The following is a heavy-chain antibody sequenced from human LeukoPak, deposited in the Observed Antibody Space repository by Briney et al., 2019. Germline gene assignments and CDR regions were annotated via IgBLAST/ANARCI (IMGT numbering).Heavy chain of an antibody. D-gene: IGHD3-22*01. CDR2: INPNSGGT. CDR1: GYTFTGYY. Sequence: ASVKVSCKASGYTFTGYYMHWARQAPGQGLEWMGWINPNSGGTNYAQKFQGRVTMTRDTSISTAYMELSRLRSDDTAVYYCARTIYYYDSSGYLYYFDYWGQGTLVTVSS. CDR3: ARTIYYYDSSGYLYYFDY. V-gene: IGHV1-2*02. J-gene: IGHJ4*02.